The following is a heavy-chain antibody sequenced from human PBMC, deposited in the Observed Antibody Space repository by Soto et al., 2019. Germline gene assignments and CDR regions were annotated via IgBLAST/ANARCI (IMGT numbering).Heavy chain of an antibody. CDR2: IIPIFGTA. D-gene: IGHD5-18*01. CDR3: ARLTNPWIQLGPHGY. CDR1: GGTFSSYA. V-gene: IGHV1-69*13. Sequence: GASVKVSCKASGGTFSSYAISWVRQAPGQGLEWMGGIIPIFGTANYAQKFQGRVTITADESTSTAYMELSSLRSEDTAVYYCARLTNPWIQLGPHGYWGQGTLVTVSS. J-gene: IGHJ4*02.